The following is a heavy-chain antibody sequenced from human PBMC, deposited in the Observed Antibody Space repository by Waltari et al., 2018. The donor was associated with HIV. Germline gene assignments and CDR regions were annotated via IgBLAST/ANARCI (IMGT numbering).Heavy chain of an antibody. V-gene: IGHV3-23*01. CDR1: GFTFSMYS. J-gene: IGHJ4*02. D-gene: IGHD3-9*01. CDR2: ISDSGDRT. Sequence: PGESVRLSCAASGFTFSMYSMIWARQSRGKGLEWVSSISDSGDRTDYLDSVKGRFLVSRDNVKNIVYLQITAVRVEDTAIYHCTKPFGVIRGAPQYFDTWGQGTLLTVSS. CDR3: TKPFGVIRGAPQYFDT.